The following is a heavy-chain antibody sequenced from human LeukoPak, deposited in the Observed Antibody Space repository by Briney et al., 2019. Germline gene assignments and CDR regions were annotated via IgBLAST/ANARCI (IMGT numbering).Heavy chain of an antibody. J-gene: IGHJ3*02. Sequence: PGGSLRLSCAASGFTFSIYSMNWVRQAPGKGLEWLSYISSSSSTINYADSVKGRFNISRDNAKNSLYLQMNSLRAEDTAVYYCARVGVVIPKGDAFDIWGQGTMVTVSS. CDR1: GFTFSIYS. CDR2: ISSSSSTI. CDR3: ARVGVVIPKGDAFDI. V-gene: IGHV3-48*01. D-gene: IGHD3-3*01.